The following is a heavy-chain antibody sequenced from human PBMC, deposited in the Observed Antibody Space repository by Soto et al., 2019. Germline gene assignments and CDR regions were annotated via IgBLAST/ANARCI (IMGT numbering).Heavy chain of an antibody. V-gene: IGHV1-18*04. CDR2: ISAYNGNT. CDR3: ASARTFCSSPSCYWLWFDP. J-gene: IGHJ5*02. Sequence: ASVKVSWKAAGYTFTSCGISWVRQAPGQGLEWMGWISAYNGNTNYAQKLQGRVTMTTDTSTSTAYMELRSLRSDDTAVYYCASARTFCSSPSCYWLWFDPWGHGTLVTDSS. CDR1: GYTFTSCG. D-gene: IGHD2-2*01.